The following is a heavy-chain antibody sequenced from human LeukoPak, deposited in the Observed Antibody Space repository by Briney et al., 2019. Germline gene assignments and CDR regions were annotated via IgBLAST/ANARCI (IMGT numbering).Heavy chain of an antibody. J-gene: IGHJ6*02. D-gene: IGHD4-11*01. CDR3: ARYTVTLVGYYYGMDV. Sequence: ASVKVSCKASGYTFTSYYTHWVRQAPGQGLEWMGIINPSGGSTSYAQKFQGRVTMTRDTSTSTVYMELSSLRSEDTAVYYCARYTVTLVGYYYGMDVWGQGTTVTVSS. CDR1: GYTFTSYY. V-gene: IGHV1-46*01. CDR2: INPSGGST.